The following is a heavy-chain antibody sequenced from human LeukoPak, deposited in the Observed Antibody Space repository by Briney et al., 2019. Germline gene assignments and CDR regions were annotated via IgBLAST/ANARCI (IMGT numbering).Heavy chain of an antibody. J-gene: IGHJ4*02. CDR2: IRYDGSNK. V-gene: IGHV3-30*02. CDR3: ANLSGYDADY. CDR1: GFTFSDYG. D-gene: IGHD5-12*01. Sequence: GGSLRLSCAAAGFTFSDYGRHWVRQAPGKGLEWVAFIRYDGSNKYYADSVKGRFTISRDNSKNTLYLQMNSLRAEDTAVYYCANLSGYDADYWGQGTLVTVSS.